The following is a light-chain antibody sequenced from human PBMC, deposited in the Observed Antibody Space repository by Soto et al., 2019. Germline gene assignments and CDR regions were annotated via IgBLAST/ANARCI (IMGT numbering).Light chain of an antibody. CDR1: NSDFNNHNR. CDR3: SLYTTDSTYV. V-gene: IGLV2-18*01. J-gene: IGLJ1*01. Sequence: QSALTQPPSVSGSPGQSVTISCIGTNSDFNNHNRVSWYQRPPGTGPKLIIYEVNNRPSGVPDRFSGSKSGNPASLTISGLQAEDEAEYYCSLYTTDSTYVFGPGTKVTVL. CDR2: EVN.